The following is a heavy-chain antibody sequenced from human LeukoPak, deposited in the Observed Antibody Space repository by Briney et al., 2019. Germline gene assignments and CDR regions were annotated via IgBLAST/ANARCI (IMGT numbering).Heavy chain of an antibody. V-gene: IGHV3-30*02. CDR1: GFTFSSYG. J-gene: IGHJ4*02. CDR2: IRYDGSNK. CDR3: AKDGYFDWLSNGSFDY. Sequence: PGRSLRLSCAASGFTFSSYGMHWVRQAPGKGLEWVAFIRYDGSNKYYADSVKGRFTISRDNSKNTLYLQMNSLRAEDTAVYYCAKDGYFDWLSNGSFDYWGQGTLLTVSS. D-gene: IGHD3-9*01.